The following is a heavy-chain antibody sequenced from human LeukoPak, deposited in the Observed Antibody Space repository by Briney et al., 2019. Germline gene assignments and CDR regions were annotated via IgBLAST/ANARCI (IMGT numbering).Heavy chain of an antibody. J-gene: IGHJ6*02. D-gene: IGHD5-18*01. Sequence: ASVKVSCKASGYTFTSYAMHWVRQAPGQRLEWMGWINAGNGNTKYSQKFQGRVTMTRDTSTSTVYMELSSLRSEDTAVYYCAREGIHGWQFASSYYYYGMDVWGQGTTVTVSS. V-gene: IGHV1-3*01. CDR2: INAGNGNT. CDR3: AREGIHGWQFASSYYYYGMDV. CDR1: GYTFTSYA.